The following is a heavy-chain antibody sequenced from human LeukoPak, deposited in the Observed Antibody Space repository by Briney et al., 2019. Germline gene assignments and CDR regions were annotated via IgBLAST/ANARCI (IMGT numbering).Heavy chain of an antibody. CDR1: GFTFSPYA. J-gene: IGHJ4*02. Sequence: GMSLRLSCAASGFTFSPYAMHWLRQAPGKGLEWVAVISNDGIIQYYADSVKGRFTTSRDNPKSTLHLQMNSLRSEDTAVYYCARAMVRGVLPYWGQGTLVTVSS. CDR3: ARAMVRGVLPY. D-gene: IGHD3-10*01. CDR2: ISNDGIIQ. V-gene: IGHV3-30*04.